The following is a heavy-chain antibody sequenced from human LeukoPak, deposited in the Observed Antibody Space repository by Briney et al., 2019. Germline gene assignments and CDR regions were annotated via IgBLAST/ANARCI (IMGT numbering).Heavy chain of an antibody. Sequence: ASVKVSCKASGYTFTSYYMHWVRQAPGQGLEWMGIINPSGGSTSYAQKFQGRVTMTRDTSTSTVYMEPSSLRSEDTAVYYCARDGYSYGYVVYWGQGTLVTVSS. CDR3: ARDGYSYGYVVY. CDR1: GYTFTSYY. CDR2: INPSGGST. V-gene: IGHV1-46*01. J-gene: IGHJ4*02. D-gene: IGHD5-18*01.